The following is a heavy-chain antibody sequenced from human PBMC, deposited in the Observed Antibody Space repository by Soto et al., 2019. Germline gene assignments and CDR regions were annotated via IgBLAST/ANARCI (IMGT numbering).Heavy chain of an antibody. V-gene: IGHV4-34*01. D-gene: IGHD4-17*01. J-gene: IGHJ4*02. CDR3: ARGFPATVTTFFNY. CDR1: GGSFSGYY. CDR2: INHSGST. Sequence: SETLSLTCAVYGGSFSGYYWSWIRQPPGKGLEWIGEINHSGSTNYNPSLKSRVTISVDTSKNQFSLKLSSVTAADTAVYYCARGFPATVTTFFNYWGQGTLVTVSS.